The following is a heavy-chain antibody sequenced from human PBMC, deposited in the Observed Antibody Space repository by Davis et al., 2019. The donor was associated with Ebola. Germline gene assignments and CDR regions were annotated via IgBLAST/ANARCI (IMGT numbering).Heavy chain of an antibody. CDR1: GFTFSSYA. D-gene: IGHD6-13*01. J-gene: IGHJ4*02. Sequence: PGGFLRLSCSASGFTFSSYAMHWVRQAQGKGLEYVSAISSNGGSTYYADSVKGRFTISRDNAKNSLYLQMNSLRAEDTAMYYCARPYSSNWYYFDWWGQGTLVTVSS. CDR3: ARPYSSNWYYFDW. V-gene: IGHV3-64*04. CDR2: ISSNGGST.